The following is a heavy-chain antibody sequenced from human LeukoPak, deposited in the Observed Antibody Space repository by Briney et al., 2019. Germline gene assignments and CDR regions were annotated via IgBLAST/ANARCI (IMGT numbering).Heavy chain of an antibody. D-gene: IGHD3-16*02. CDR1: GYTFTSYA. V-gene: IGHV1-69*06. CDR2: IIPIFGTA. Sequence: SVKVSCKASGYTFTSYAISWVRQAPGQGLEWMGGIIPIFGTANYAQKFQGRVTITADKSTSTAYMELSSLRSEDTAVYYCARVVPLLKGWFDPWGQGTLVTVSS. J-gene: IGHJ5*02. CDR3: ARVVPLLKGWFDP.